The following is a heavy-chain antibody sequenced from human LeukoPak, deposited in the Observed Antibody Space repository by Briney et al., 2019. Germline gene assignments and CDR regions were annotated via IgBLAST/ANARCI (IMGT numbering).Heavy chain of an antibody. Sequence: GGSLRLSCAASGFSFRSYDMSWVRQAPGKGLEWVSGISSSGDNTYYADSVKGRFTISRDNSKNTLYLQMNSLRAEDTAVYYCAKDFRKVSQRGYWGQGTLVTVSS. CDR3: AKDFRKVSQRGY. D-gene: IGHD2/OR15-2a*01. CDR2: ISSSGDNT. V-gene: IGHV3-23*01. J-gene: IGHJ4*02. CDR1: GFSFRSYD.